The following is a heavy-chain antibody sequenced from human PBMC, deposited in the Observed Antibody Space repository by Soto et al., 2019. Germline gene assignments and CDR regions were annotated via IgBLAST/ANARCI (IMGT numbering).Heavy chain of an antibody. V-gene: IGHV1-18*01. CDR1: GYVFGSYG. D-gene: IGHD2-8*01. CDR2: ISGYNFNT. J-gene: IGHJ3*02. Sequence: GASVKVSCKASGYVFGSYGISWVRQAPGQGLEWMGWISGYNFNTHYAQKLQGRVTMTTDTSTSTAYMELRSLNSDDTAVYYCARDHMLYDPIRGGPPSAYDIWGQGTMVTVSS. CDR3: ARDHMLYDPIRGGPPSAYDI.